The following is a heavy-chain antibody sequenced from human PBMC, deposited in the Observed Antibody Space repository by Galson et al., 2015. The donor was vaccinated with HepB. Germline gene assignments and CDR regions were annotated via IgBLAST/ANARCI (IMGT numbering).Heavy chain of an antibody. CDR1: GGSFSGYY. D-gene: IGHD5-18*01. J-gene: IGHJ4*02. Sequence: LSLTCAVYGGSFSGYYWSWIRQPPGKGLEWIGETNHGGSTNYNPSLKSRVTISVDTSKNQFSLKLSSVTAADTAVYYCARGGYSYGYGYWGQGTLVTVSS. V-gene: IGHV4-34*01. CDR2: TNHGGST. CDR3: ARGGYSYGYGY.